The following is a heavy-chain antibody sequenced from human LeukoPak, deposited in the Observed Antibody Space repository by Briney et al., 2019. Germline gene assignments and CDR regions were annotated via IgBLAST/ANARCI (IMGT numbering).Heavy chain of an antibody. CDR2: IDSSSTHI. CDR1: GFTFTDYS. Sequence: GGSLRLSCAASGFTFTDYSMNWVRQAPGEGLEWVSAIDSSSTHIYYADSVKGRFTISRDNARNSLYLQMNSLRAEDTAVYYCAKAFGWYFDYWGQGALVTVSS. CDR3: AKAFGWYFDY. D-gene: IGHD3-10*01. J-gene: IGHJ4*02. V-gene: IGHV3-21*01.